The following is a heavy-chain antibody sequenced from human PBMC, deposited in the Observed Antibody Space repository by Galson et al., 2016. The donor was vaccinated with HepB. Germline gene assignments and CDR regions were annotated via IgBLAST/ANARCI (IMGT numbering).Heavy chain of an antibody. V-gene: IGHV4-31*03. D-gene: IGHD3-16*01. Sequence: TLSLTCTVSGGSISSGGYYWSWIRQHPGEGLEWIGYIYHTGNAYYNASLKSRVTVSVDTSKNQFFPKLSSLTAADTAAYFCARGGRKGLWGYYFDYWGQGTLVTVSS. CDR1: GGSISSGGYY. CDR2: IYHTGNA. CDR3: ARGGRKGLWGYYFDY. J-gene: IGHJ4*02.